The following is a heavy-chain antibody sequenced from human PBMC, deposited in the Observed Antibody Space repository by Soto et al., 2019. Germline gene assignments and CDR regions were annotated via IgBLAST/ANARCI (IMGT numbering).Heavy chain of an antibody. CDR1: GYTFSSNG. CDR3: ARAVGYGLIDV. Sequence: QVELVQSGGEVKKHGASVKCSCKASGYTFSSNGISWGRQAPGEGLEGMGWINAYNGNTNYAETVKGRVTMTTDTSTSTAYMELCSLRADDTALYYCARAVGYGLIDVWGQATLVTASS. CDR2: INAYNGNT. J-gene: IGHJ1*01. V-gene: IGHV1-18*01. D-gene: IGHD5-18*01.